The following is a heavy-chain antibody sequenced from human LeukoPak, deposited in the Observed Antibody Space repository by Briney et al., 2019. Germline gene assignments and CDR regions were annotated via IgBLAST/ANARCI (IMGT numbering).Heavy chain of an antibody. D-gene: IGHD3-16*01. Sequence: QTSETLSLTCTVSGGSISSYYWSWIRQPPGKGLEWIGYIYYSGSTNYNPSLKRRVTISVDTSKNQFSLKLSSVTAADTAVYYCATNSIMGVDAFDIWGQGTMVTVSS. CDR3: ATNSIMGVDAFDI. CDR1: GGSISSYY. CDR2: IYYSGST. J-gene: IGHJ3*02. V-gene: IGHV4-59*01.